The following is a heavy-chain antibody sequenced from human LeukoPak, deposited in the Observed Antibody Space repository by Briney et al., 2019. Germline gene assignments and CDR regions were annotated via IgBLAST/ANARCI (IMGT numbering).Heavy chain of an antibody. J-gene: IGHJ4*02. D-gene: IGHD3-3*01. V-gene: IGHV4-59*08. CDR2: IYYSGST. Sequence: SETLSLTCTVSGGSISSYYWSWIRRPPGKGLEWIGHIYYSGSTNYNASLKSRVTISVDTSKNQFSLKLSSVTAADTAVYYCARLPKTYDFWSNFYVYWGQGTLVTVSS. CDR1: GGSISSYY. CDR3: ARLPKTYDFWSNFYVY.